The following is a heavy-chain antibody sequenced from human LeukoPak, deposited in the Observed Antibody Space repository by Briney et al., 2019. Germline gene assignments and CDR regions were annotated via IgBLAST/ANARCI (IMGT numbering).Heavy chain of an antibody. D-gene: IGHD3-22*01. CDR1: GYSFTSYW. V-gene: IGHV5-51*01. J-gene: IGHJ4*02. CDR3: ARHREYYYDSSGYSGYYFDY. Sequence: GESLKISCKGSGYSFTSYWIGWVRQMPGKGLEWMGIIHPGDSDTRYSPSFQGQVTISADKSISTAYLQWSSLKASDTAMYYCARHREYYYDSSGYSGYYFDYWGQGTLVTVSS. CDR2: IHPGDSDT.